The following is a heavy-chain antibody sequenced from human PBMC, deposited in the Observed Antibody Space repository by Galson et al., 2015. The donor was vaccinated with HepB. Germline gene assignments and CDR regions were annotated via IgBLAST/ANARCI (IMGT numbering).Heavy chain of an antibody. CDR2: IKQDGSEK. J-gene: IGHJ6*02. CDR3: ARGPAANYCYYYGMDV. Sequence: SLRLSCAASGFTFSSYWMSWVRQAPGKGLEWVANIKQDGSEKYYVDSVKGRFTISRDNAKNSLYLQMNSLRAEDTAVYYCARGPAANYCYYYGMDVWGQGTTVTVSS. V-gene: IGHV3-7*03. D-gene: IGHD2-2*01. CDR1: GFTFSSYW.